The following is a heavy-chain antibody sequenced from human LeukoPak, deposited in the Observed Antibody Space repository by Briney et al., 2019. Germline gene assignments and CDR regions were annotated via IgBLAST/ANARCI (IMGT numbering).Heavy chain of an antibody. CDR2: INPSSGDT. J-gene: IGHJ5*02. CDR3: AREWPHTYRFDP. V-gene: IGHV1-46*01. CDR1: GYTFTSYY. Sequence: ASVKVSCTAFGYTFTSYYIHWVRQAPGQGLEWLGIINPSSGDTMYAQKFQGRVTMTRDTSTSTVYMELSSLRSEDTAVYHCAREWPHTYRFDPWGQGTLVTVSS. D-gene: IGHD4-11*01.